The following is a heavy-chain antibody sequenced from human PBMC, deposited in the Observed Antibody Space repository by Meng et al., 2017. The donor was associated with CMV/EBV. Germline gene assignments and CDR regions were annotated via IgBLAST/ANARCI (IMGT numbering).Heavy chain of an antibody. Sequence: VKVSCKASGGTFSSYAISWVRQAPGQGLEWMGGIIPIFGTANYAQKFQGRVTITTDESTSTAYMELSSPRSEDTAVYYCARGGYSYGNYYYYGMDVWGQGTTVTVSS. CDR3: ARGGYSYGNYYYYGMDV. D-gene: IGHD5-18*01. CDR2: IIPIFGTA. CDR1: GGTFSSYA. V-gene: IGHV1-69*13. J-gene: IGHJ6*02.